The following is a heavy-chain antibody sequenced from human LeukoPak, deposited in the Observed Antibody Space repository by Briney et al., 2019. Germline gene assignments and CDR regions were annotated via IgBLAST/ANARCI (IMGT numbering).Heavy chain of an antibody. V-gene: IGHV3-53*01. CDR3: ASPISGQSFDI. Sequence: PGGSLRLSCAASGFTVSSNYMSWVRQAPGKGLEWVSVIYSGGSTYYADSVKGRFTISRDKSKNTLFLQMNSLRADDTAVYYCASPISGQSFDIWGQGTMVTVSS. J-gene: IGHJ3*02. D-gene: IGHD5-12*01. CDR2: IYSGGST. CDR1: GFTVSSNY.